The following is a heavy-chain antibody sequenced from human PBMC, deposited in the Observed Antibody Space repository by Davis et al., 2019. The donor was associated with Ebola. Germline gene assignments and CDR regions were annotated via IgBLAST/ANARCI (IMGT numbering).Heavy chain of an antibody. CDR1: GGIFSDYT. CDR3: VGQTRGHFDY. V-gene: IGHV1-69*13. D-gene: IGHD2-2*01. J-gene: IGHJ4*02. CDR2: IIPMFGAP. Sequence: SVKVSCKASGGIFSDYTVNWVRQAPGQGLEWMGGIIPMFGAPTYAQKFQGRVTITADESTTTAYMELSSLRSEDTAVYYCVGQTRGHFDYWGQGTLVTVSS.